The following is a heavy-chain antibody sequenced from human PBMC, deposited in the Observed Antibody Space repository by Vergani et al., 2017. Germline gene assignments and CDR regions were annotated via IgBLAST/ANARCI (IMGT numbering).Heavy chain of an antibody. CDR2: IHTSGST. CDR1: GGSINSHNYY. CDR3: ARGSXLGGSFYKPRFDY. Sequence: QVQLQESGPGLVKPSQTLTLTCTVSGGSINSHNYYWSWIRQPAGKGLEWIGRIHTSGSTNYNPSLKSRVTMSEDTSKNQFSLNLTSVTAADTAVYFCARGSXLGGSFYKPRFDYWGQGILVTVSS. J-gene: IGHJ4*02. V-gene: IGHV4-61*02. D-gene: IGHD2-15*01.